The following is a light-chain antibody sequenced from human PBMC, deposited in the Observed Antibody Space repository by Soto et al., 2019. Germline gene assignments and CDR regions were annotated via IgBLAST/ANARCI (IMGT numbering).Light chain of an antibody. CDR1: QSVSSNY. V-gene: IGKV3-20*01. CDR3: QQYGSSPWT. CDR2: GAS. Sequence: EIVLTQSPDTLSLSPGERATLSCRASQSVSSNYLAWYQQKPGQAPRLLIYGASSRATGIPDRFSGSMSGTGFTLNISRLEPEDFAVYYCQQYGSSPWTFGQGTKVEIK. J-gene: IGKJ1*01.